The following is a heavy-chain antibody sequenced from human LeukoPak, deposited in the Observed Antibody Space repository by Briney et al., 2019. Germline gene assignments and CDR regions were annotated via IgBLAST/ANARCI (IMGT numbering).Heavy chain of an antibody. CDR1: GGSFSGYY. V-gene: IGHV4-34*01. Sequence: PSETLSLTCAVYGGSFSGYYWSWIRQPPGKGLEWIGEINHSGSTNYNPSLKSRVTISVDTSKNQFSLKLSSVTAADTAVYYCARVSYYYDSSGYSYFDYWGQGTLVTVSS. CDR3: ARVSYYYDSSGYSYFDY. D-gene: IGHD3-22*01. CDR2: INHSGST. J-gene: IGHJ4*02.